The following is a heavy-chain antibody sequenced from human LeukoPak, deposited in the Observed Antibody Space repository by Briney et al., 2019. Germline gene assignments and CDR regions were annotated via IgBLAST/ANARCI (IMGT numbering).Heavy chain of an antibody. D-gene: IGHD3-22*01. CDR3: ASCYYDSSGSGPEYYYYGMDV. J-gene: IGHJ6*02. CDR2: IYSGGST. CDR1: GFTVSSNY. V-gene: IGHV3-66*01. Sequence: GGSLRLSCAASGFTVSSNYMSWVRQAPGKGLEWVSVIYSGGSTYYADSVKGRFTISRDNSKNTLYLQMNSLRAEDTAVYYSASCYYDSSGSGPEYYYYGMDVWGQGTTVTVSS.